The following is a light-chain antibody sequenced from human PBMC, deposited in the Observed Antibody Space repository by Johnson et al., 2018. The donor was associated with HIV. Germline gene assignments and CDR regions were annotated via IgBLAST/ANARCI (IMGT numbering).Light chain of an antibody. CDR2: DNH. Sequence: QPVLTQPPSVSAAPGQKVTISCSGSSSNIGKNYVSWYQQLPGTAPKLLIFDNHKRPSGIPDRFSGSKSGTSATLGITGLQTGDEADYYCGTWDISLSVGYVFGTGTKVTVL. V-gene: IGLV1-51*01. CDR1: SSNIGKNY. CDR3: GTWDISLSVGYV. J-gene: IGLJ1*01.